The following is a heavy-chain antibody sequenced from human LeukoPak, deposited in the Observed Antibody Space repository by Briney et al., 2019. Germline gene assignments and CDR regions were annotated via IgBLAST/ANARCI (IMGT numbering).Heavy chain of an antibody. CDR1: GFTFSSYW. D-gene: IGHD3-22*01. Sequence: GGSLRLSCAASGFTFSSYWMHWVRQAPGKGLVWVSRINSDGSSTSYADSVKGRFTISRDNAKNTLYLQMNRLRAEDTAVYYCGRGAYYYYDGSGYYPGYWGQGTLVTVSS. CDR2: INSDGSST. CDR3: GRGAYYYYDGSGYYPGY. V-gene: IGHV3-74*01. J-gene: IGHJ4*02.